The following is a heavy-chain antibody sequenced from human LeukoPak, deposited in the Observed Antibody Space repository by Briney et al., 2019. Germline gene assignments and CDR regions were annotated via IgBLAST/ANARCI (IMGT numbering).Heavy chain of an antibody. V-gene: IGHV1-69*05. Sequence: SVKVSCKASGGTFNSYAISWVRQAPGQGLEWIGGIIPIFGTANYAQKFQGRVTITTDESTSTAYMELSSLRSKDTAVYYCARGDCSSTSCYIGVDYWGQGTLVTVSS. CDR1: GGTFNSYA. J-gene: IGHJ4*02. CDR2: IIPIFGTA. CDR3: ARGDCSSTSCYIGVDY. D-gene: IGHD2-2*02.